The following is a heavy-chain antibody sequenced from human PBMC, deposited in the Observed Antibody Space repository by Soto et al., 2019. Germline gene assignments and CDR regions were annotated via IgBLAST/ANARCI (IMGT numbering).Heavy chain of an antibody. Sequence: SQTLSLTCAISGDSVSSNSAAWNWIRQSPSRGLEWLGRTYYRSKWYNDYAVSVKSRITINPDTSKNPFSLRLNSVRPEDTAGYYRARRVTSGGAVDGTYYNYGLDVWVQGTMLTIFS. V-gene: IGHV6-1*01. J-gene: IGHJ6*02. CDR3: ARRVTSGGAVDGTYYNYGLDV. CDR1: GDSVSSNSAA. D-gene: IGHD6-19*01. CDR2: TYYRSKWYN.